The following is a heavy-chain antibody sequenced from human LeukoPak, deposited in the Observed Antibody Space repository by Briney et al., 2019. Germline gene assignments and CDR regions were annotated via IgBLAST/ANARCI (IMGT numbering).Heavy chain of an antibody. CDR3: ARVGRYYDFWSGYPPADY. Sequence: GSLRLSCAASGFTFSSYWMSWVRQAPGKGLEWVANIKQDGSEKYYVDSVMGRFTVSRDNAKNSLYLQMNSLRADDTAVYYCARVGRYYDFWSGYPPADYWGQGTLVTVSS. J-gene: IGHJ4*02. CDR2: IKQDGSEK. D-gene: IGHD3-3*01. V-gene: IGHV3-7*01. CDR1: GFTFSSYW.